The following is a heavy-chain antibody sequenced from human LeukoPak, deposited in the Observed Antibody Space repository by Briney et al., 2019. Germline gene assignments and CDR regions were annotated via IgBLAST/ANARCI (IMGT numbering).Heavy chain of an antibody. J-gene: IGHJ4*02. CDR1: GFTFSSYW. D-gene: IGHD3-22*01. Sequence: PGGSLRLSCAASGFTFSSYWMHWVRQAPGKGLVWVSCVNSDGSNTTYADSVKGRFTISRDNAKNTLYLQMNSLRAEDTAVYYCARDWGDSSGYLLDYWGQGTLVTVSS. CDR2: VNSDGSNT. CDR3: ARDWGDSSGYLLDY. V-gene: IGHV3-74*01.